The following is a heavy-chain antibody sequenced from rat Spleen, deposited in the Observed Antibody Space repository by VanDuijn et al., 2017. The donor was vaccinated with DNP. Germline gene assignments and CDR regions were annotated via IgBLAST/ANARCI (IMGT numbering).Heavy chain of an antibody. CDR2: IIYDGSHT. J-gene: IGHJ4*01. CDR3: ATHGSIATVSTGAMDV. Sequence: EVHLVESGGGVVQPGNSLKLSCVASGFTFSDSAMAWVRQSPKKGLEWVATIIYDGSHTFYRDSVQGRFTISRDNAKSTLYLQMDSLRSEDTATYYCATHGSIATVSTGAMDVWGQGTSVTVSS. D-gene: IGHD1-2*01. CDR1: GFTFSDSA. V-gene: IGHV5S10*01.